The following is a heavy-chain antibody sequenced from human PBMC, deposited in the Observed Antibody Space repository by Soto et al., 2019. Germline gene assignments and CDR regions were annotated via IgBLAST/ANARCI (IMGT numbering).Heavy chain of an antibody. Sequence: QVQLQQWGAGLLKPSETLSLTCAVYGGSFSGYYWSWIRQPPGKGLEWIGEINHSGSTNYNPSLKSRVTMSVDTSKHQFSLKLSSVTAADTAVYYCARTSRFDCWGQGTLVTVSS. CDR2: INHSGST. CDR1: GGSFSGYY. J-gene: IGHJ4*02. CDR3: ARTSRFDC. D-gene: IGHD6-6*01. V-gene: IGHV4-34*01.